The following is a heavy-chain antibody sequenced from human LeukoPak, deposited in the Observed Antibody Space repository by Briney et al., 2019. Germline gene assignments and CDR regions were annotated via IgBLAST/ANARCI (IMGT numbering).Heavy chain of an antibody. D-gene: IGHD3-10*01. J-gene: IGHJ4*02. V-gene: IGHV1-18*01. CDR1: GYTFTSYG. CDR3: ARDRARYYYGSGGEYYFDY. CDR2: ISAYNGNT. Sequence: ASVKVSCKASGYTFTSYGISWVRQAPGQGLEWMGWISAYNGNTNYAQKLQGRVTMTTDTSTSTAYMELRSLRSDDTAVYYCARDRARYYYGSGGEYYFDYWGQGTLVTVSS.